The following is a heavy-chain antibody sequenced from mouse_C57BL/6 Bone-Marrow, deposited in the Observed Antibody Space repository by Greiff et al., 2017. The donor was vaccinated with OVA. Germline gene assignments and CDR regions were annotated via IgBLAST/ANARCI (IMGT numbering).Heavy chain of an antibody. CDR2: ISNGGGST. J-gene: IGHJ2*01. V-gene: IGHV5-12*01. CDR1: GFTFSDYY. CDR3: ARHAWLLNYFDY. Sequence: EVKVVESGGGLVQPGGSLKLSCAASGFTFSDYYMYWVRQTPEKRLEWVAYISNGGGSTYYPDTVKGRFTISRDNAKNTLYLQMSRLKSEDTAMYYCARHAWLLNYFDYWGQGTTLTVSS. D-gene: IGHD2-3*01.